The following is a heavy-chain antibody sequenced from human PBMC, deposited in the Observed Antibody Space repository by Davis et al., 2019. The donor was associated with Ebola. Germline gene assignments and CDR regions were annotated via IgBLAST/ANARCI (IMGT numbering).Heavy chain of an antibody. D-gene: IGHD3-22*01. CDR2: ISSSSSTI. J-gene: IGHJ4*02. V-gene: IGHV3-48*02. CDR1: GFTFSSYS. CDR3: ARTMRDTEIVVVITDYFDY. Sequence: PGGSLRLSCAASGFTFSSYSMNWVRQAPGKGLEWVSYISSSSSTIYYADSVKGRFTISRDNAKNSLYLQMNSLRDEDTAVYYCARTMRDTEIVVVITDYFDYWGQGTLVTVSS.